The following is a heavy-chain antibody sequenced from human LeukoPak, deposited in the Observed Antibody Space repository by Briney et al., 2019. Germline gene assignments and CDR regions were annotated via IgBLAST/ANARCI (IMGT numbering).Heavy chain of an antibody. CDR3: ARDDYGVFDTFDV. CDR2: VSKSGST. J-gene: IGHJ3*01. Sequence: SETLSLTCTVSGGSIRSHFWTWIRQAPGKGLEWLGYVSKSGSTNYNPSLQSRITISVDTSKNQFFLKLTSVTAADTAVYFCARDDYGVFDTFDVWGQGTVVTVSS. V-gene: IGHV4-4*08. CDR1: GGSIRSHF. D-gene: IGHD3-16*01.